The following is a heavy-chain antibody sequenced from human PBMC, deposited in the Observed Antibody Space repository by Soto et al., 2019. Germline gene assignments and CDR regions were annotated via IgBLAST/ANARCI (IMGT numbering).Heavy chain of an antibody. D-gene: IGHD3-3*02. CDR2: IMPVFPTP. CDR1: EGTFRTSA. Sequence: QVQLAQSGAEVKKPGSSVKVSCKTSEGTFRTSAISWVRQAPGQGLEWMGGIMPVFPTPDYAQKFQGRVTITADESTSTAYMELSSLRSEDTAVYYCARDKDRQQLGGNYYYIMDVWGQGTTVTVYS. J-gene: IGHJ6*01. CDR3: ARDKDRQQLGGNYYYIMDV. V-gene: IGHV1-69*12.